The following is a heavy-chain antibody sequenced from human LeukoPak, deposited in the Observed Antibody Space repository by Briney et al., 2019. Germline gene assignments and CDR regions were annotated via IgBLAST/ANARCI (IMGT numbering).Heavy chain of an antibody. J-gene: IGHJ6*02. V-gene: IGHV4-34*01. Sequence: SETLSLTCAVYGGSFSGYYWSWIRQPPGKGLEWIGCIYYSGSTHYNPSLKSRVSFSIDTSKNQFSLSLSSVTAADTAVYYCTRRGNYSPAGMDVWGQGTTVIVSS. CDR3: TRRGNYSPAGMDV. CDR2: IYYSGST. CDR1: GGSFSGYY. D-gene: IGHD3-10*01.